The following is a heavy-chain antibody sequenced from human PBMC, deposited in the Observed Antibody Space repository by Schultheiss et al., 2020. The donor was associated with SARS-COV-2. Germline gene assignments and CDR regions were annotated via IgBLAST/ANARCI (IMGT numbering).Heavy chain of an antibody. J-gene: IGHJ4*02. CDR3: AKLGYSSGWNYFDY. Sequence: GGSLRLSCAASGFTFSSYGMHWVRQAPGKGLEWVAVIWYDGSNKYYADSVKGRFTISRDNSKNTLYLQMNSLRAEDTAVYYCAKLGYSSGWNYFDYWGQGTLVTVSS. V-gene: IGHV3-30*02. CDR1: GFTFSSYG. CDR2: IWYDGSNK. D-gene: IGHD6-19*01.